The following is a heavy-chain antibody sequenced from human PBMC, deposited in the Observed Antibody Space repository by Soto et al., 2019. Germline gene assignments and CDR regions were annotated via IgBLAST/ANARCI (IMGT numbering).Heavy chain of an antibody. CDR3: GRRRYGDY. CDR1: GYTFTSYG. D-gene: IGHD1-1*01. Sequence: QVHLVQSGAEVKKPRASVKVSCKASGYTFTSYGITWVRQAAGKGLERMGWISAHNGNTDYAAKLQGRVIVTTDTTTSTDYRELSRLRSDDTAVYCSGRRRYGDYWGQGALVTVSS. CDR2: ISAHNGNT. V-gene: IGHV1-18*01. J-gene: IGHJ4*02.